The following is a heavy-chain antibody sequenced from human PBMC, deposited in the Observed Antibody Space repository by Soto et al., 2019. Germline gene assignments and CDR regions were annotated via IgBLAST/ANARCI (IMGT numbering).Heavy chain of an antibody. CDR3: TRDLFSYDYSGILWFDP. Sequence: GGSLRLSCAASGFAFSGSARYWVRQASGKGPEWVGRIRSKGHNYATEYAASVKGRFTISRDDSKNTAYLQVNSLQTEDTAVYYCTRDLFSYDYSGILWFDPWGQGTLVTVSS. CDR1: GFAFSGSA. J-gene: IGHJ5*02. V-gene: IGHV3-73*01. D-gene: IGHD3-16*01. CDR2: IRSKGHNYAT.